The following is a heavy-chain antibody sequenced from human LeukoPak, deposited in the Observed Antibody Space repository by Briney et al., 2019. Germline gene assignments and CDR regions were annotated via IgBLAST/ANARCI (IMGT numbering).Heavy chain of an antibody. D-gene: IGHD2-2*01. CDR2: IYYSGST. Sequence: PSETLSLTCTVSGGSISSGGYYWSWIRQHPGKGLEWIGYIYYSGSTNYNPSLKSRVTISVDTSKNQFSLKLSSVTAADTAVYYCARGRYCSSTSCSIRGFGFDYWGQGTLVTVSS. CDR3: ARGRYCSSTSCSIRGFGFDY. J-gene: IGHJ4*02. V-gene: IGHV4-61*08. CDR1: GGSISSGGYY.